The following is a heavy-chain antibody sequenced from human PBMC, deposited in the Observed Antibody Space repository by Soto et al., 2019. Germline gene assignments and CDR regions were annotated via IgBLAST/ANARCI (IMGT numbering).Heavy chain of an antibody. CDR1: CFTFSNYG. V-gene: IGHV3-33*01. Sequence: VGSLRLSCAASCFTFSNYGMHWVRQAPGKGLEWVAIIWHDGNNKYYADSVRGRFIISRDNSKNRLYLQMNSLRAEDTAVYYCASDLVGASDSYGLDVWGQGTPVTVSS. CDR2: IWHDGNNK. J-gene: IGHJ6*02. D-gene: IGHD1-26*01. CDR3: ASDLVGASDSYGLDV.